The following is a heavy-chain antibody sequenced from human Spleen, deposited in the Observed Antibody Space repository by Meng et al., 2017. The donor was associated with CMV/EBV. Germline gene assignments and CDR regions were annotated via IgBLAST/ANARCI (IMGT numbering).Heavy chain of an antibody. V-gene: IGHV4-34*01. CDR1: GASFSDYD. CDR2: INHSGNT. CDR3: ARNPCGGDCYSVFDI. D-gene: IGHD2-21*02. J-gene: IGHJ3*02. Sequence: QLQEFGAGLFKSSDTLSLTFALYGASFSDYDRSWIRQPPGKGLEWIGEINHSGNTNYNPSLKSRVTISVDTSKNQFSLKLSSVTAADTAVYYCARNPCGGDCYSVFDIWGQGTMVTVSS.